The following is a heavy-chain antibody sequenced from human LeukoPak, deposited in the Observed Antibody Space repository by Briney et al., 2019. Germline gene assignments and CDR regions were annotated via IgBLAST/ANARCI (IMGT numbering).Heavy chain of an antibody. CDR1: GGSFSGYY. CDR2: INHSGST. V-gene: IGHV4-34*01. D-gene: IGHD3-10*01. Sequence: NPSETLSLTCAVYGGSFSGYYWSWIRQPPGKGLEWIGEINHSGSTNYNPSLKSRVTISVDTSKNQFSLKLSSVTAADTAVYYCARLSRGGYGSGSYYWSYGMDVWGQGTTVTVSS. CDR3: ARLSRGGYGSGSYYWSYGMDV. J-gene: IGHJ6*02.